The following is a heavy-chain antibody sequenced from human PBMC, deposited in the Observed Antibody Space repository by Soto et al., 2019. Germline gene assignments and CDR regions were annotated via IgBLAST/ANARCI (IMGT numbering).Heavy chain of an antibody. CDR2: ISSSSSYI. V-gene: IGHV3-21*01. D-gene: IGHD1-7*01. Sequence: GGSLRLSCAASGFTFSSYSMNCVRQAPGKGLEWVSSISSSSSYIYYADSVKGRFTISRDNAKNSLYLQMNSLRAEDTAVYYCARDPQSGTNWFDPWGQGTLVTVSS. CDR3: ARDPQSGTNWFDP. CDR1: GFTFSSYS. J-gene: IGHJ5*02.